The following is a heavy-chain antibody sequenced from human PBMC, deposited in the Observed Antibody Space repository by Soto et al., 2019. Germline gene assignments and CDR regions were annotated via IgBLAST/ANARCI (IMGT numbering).Heavy chain of an antibody. CDR2: ISSDGSTT. V-gene: IGHV3-30*04. J-gene: IGHJ4*02. Sequence: GGSLRLYCAAPGFTFSSYSLHWVRQAPGKGLEWVAVISSDGSTTYYADSVKGRFTVSRDNSRNTLYLQMNSLRTDDTAVYYGAGGGGSLNPGFDLWGQGTLVTVSS. D-gene: IGHD3-16*01. CDR3: AGGGGSLNPGFDL. CDR1: GFTFSSYS.